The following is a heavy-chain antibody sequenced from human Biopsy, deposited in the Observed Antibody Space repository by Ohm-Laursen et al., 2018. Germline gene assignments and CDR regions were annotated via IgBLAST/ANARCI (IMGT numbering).Heavy chain of an antibody. V-gene: IGHV1-69*01. J-gene: IGHJ5*02. CDR3: ARGEGSSWFDP. D-gene: IGHD1-26*01. Sequence: SSVKVSCKVSGDSFTSYAIGWVRQAPGQGLEWMGGIIPIPNVATYAQKLQGRITITADESTSTAYMELSSLTSDDTAVYFCARGEGSSWFDPWGHGTLVTVSS. CDR2: IIPIPNVA. CDR1: GDSFTSYA.